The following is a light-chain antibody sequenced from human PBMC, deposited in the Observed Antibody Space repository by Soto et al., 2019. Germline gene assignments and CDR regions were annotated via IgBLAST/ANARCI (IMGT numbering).Light chain of an antibody. CDR2: EVN. CDR1: GSDVGAYNY. Sequence: QSALTQPPSASGSPGQSVTISCTGTGSDVGAYNYVSWYRQYPGKAPKLVIFEVNKRPSGVPDRISGSKSGITASLTVSGLQAEDEADYYCCSYAGSNNDVFGTGTKLTVL. CDR3: CSYAGSNNDV. V-gene: IGLV2-8*01. J-gene: IGLJ1*01.